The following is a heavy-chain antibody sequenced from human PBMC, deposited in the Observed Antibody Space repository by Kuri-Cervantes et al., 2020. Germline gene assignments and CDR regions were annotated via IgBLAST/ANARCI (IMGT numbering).Heavy chain of an antibody. Sequence: GESLKISCAASGFTVSSNYMSWVRQAPGKGLEWVSVIYSGGSTYYADSVKGRFTISRDNSKNTLYLQMNSLRAEDTAVYYCAKVNGSGSYLYWYFDLWGRGTLVTVSS. D-gene: IGHD3-10*01. J-gene: IGHJ2*01. CDR2: IYSGGST. CDR3: AKVNGSGSYLYWYFDL. V-gene: IGHV3-53*01. CDR1: GFTVSSNY.